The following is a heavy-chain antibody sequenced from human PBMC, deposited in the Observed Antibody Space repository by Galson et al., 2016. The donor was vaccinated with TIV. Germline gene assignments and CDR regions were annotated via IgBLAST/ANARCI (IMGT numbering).Heavy chain of an antibody. CDR1: GFTFDDYA. CDR2: ISWNSGNI. V-gene: IGHV3-9*01. D-gene: IGHD3-22*01. J-gene: IGHJ6*03. Sequence: SLRLSCAASGFTFDDYAMHWVRQAPGKGPEWVSGISWNSGNIDYADSVKGRFTISRDNAKNSLSLQMNSLRAEDTALYYCTKDINYDSSGYPYYMDVWGNGTTVTVSS. CDR3: TKDINYDSSGYPYYMDV.